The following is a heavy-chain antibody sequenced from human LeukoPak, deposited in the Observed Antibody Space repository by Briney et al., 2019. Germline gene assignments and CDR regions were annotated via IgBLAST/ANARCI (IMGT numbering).Heavy chain of an antibody. J-gene: IGHJ4*02. CDR3: AKVGANGDYARHDY. D-gene: IGHD4-17*01. V-gene: IGHV4-4*07. CDR1: GGSISSYY. CDR2: IYTSGST. Sequence: SETLSLTCTVSGGSISSYYCSWIRQPAGKGLEWIGRIYTSGSTNYNPSLKSRVTISVDKSKNQFPLKQSSVPAADTAVYYCAKVGANGDYARHDYWGQGTLVTVSS.